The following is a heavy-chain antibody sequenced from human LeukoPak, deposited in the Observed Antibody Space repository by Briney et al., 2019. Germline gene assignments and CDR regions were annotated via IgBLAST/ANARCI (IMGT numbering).Heavy chain of an antibody. CDR1: GSSISSGYY. V-gene: IGHV4-38-2*01. J-gene: IGHJ6*03. CDR2: IYHSGST. CDR3: ARTQLAYYYYYMDV. Sequence: PSESLSLTCAVSGSSISSGYYWGWIRQPPGTGLEWIGSIYHSGSTYYNPSLKSRVTILVDTSKNQFSLKLSSVTAADTAVYYCARTQLAYYYYYMDVWGKGTSVTVSS. D-gene: IGHD5-18*01.